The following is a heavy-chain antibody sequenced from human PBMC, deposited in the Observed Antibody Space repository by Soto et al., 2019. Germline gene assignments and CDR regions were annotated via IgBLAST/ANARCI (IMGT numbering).Heavy chain of an antibody. J-gene: IGHJ6*02. CDR3: ASTTPTVLPKVYYYYGMDV. CDR2: IYCSGST. Sequence: SEALSLTCTVSGXSISSSSYYWGWIRQPPGKGLGGSGSIYCSGSTYYNPSLKSRVTISVDTSKNQSSLTLSSVTAADTAVYSCASTTPTVLPKVYYYYGMDVWGQGTTVTVSS. CDR1: GXSISSSSYY. D-gene: IGHD2-15*01. V-gene: IGHV4-39*01.